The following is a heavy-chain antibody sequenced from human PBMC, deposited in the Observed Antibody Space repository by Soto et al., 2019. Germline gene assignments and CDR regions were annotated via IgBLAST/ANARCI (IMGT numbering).Heavy chain of an antibody. D-gene: IGHD3-22*01. CDR1: GFTFSNAW. CDR2: IKSKTDGGTT. Sequence: EVQLVESGGGLVKPGGSLRLSCAASGFTFSNAWMSWVRQAPGKGLEWVGRIKSKTDGGTTDYAAPVKGRFTISRDDSKNTLYLQMNSLKTEDTAVYYCTTAGYYDSSGYPDAFDIWGQGTMVTVSS. V-gene: IGHV3-15*01. J-gene: IGHJ3*02. CDR3: TTAGYYDSSGYPDAFDI.